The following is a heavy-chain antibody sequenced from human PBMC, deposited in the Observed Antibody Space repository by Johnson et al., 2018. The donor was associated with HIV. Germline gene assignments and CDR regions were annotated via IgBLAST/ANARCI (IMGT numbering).Heavy chain of an antibody. J-gene: IGHJ3*02. CDR3: ARIPGSGWDHDAFDI. CDR2: IKSDGSEK. Sequence: MLLVESGGGLVQPGGSLRLSCAATGFTFRTHWMTWVRQAPGKGLEWVASIKSDGSEKKYVDSVKGRFTISRDNAKISLYLQMNSLRAEDTAVYYCARIPGSGWDHDAFDIWGQGTMVTVSS. CDR1: GFTFRTHW. V-gene: IGHV3-7*01. D-gene: IGHD6-19*01.